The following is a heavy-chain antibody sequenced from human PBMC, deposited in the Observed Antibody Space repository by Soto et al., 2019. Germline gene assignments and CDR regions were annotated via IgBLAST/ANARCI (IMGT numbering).Heavy chain of an antibody. Sequence: EVQLLESGGGLVQPGGSLRLSCAASGFTCSSYAMSLVRQAPGKGLEWVSAISGSGGSTYYADSVKGRFTISRDNSKDTPYLQMNSLRAEDTAVYYCAKQKAPIYAWCDPWAQGTLVTVSS. J-gene: IGHJ5*02. CDR1: GFTCSSYA. D-gene: IGHD2-2*01. CDR3: AKQKAPIYAWCDP. V-gene: IGHV3-23*01. CDR2: ISGSGGST.